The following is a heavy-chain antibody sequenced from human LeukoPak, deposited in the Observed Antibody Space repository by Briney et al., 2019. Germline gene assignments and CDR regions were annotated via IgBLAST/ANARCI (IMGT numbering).Heavy chain of an antibody. CDR3: ARAVNIVVVVAGRTGPQPNYYYYMDV. CDR2: IYTSGST. J-gene: IGHJ6*03. V-gene: IGHV4-61*02. D-gene: IGHD2-15*01. Sequence: PSETLSLTCTVSGGSISSGSYYWSWIRQPAGRGLEWIGRIYTSGSTNYNPSRKSRFTISVDTSKNQFSLKLSSVPAADTAVYYCARAVNIVVVVAGRTGPQPNYYYYMDVWGKGTTVTISS. CDR1: GGSISSGSYY.